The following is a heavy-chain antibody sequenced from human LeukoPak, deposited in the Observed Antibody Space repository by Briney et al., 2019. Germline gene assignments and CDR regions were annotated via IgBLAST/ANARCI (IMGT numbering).Heavy chain of an antibody. Sequence: SETLSLTCIVSGGSISSYYWSWVRQPPGKGLEWIGYMFYSGSTTYNPSLKSRVTMSVDTSKNHFSLNLTSVTAADTAVYYCATEAPIFQYWGQGTLVTVSS. CDR2: MFYSGST. D-gene: IGHD3-3*01. CDR3: ATEAPIFQY. CDR1: GGSISSYY. J-gene: IGHJ1*01. V-gene: IGHV4-59*01.